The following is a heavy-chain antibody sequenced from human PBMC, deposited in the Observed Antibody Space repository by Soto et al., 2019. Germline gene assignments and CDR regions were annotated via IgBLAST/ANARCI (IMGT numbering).Heavy chain of an antibody. CDR2: ISQSGST. CDR3: ARAPKVSGSSQTRPDF. CDR1: SGSFSGFY. D-gene: IGHD6-6*01. J-gene: IGHJ4*02. Sequence: QVQLHQWGAGLLKPSETLSLACSIYSGSFSGFYWSWIRQPPGKRLEWIGEISQSGSTNYNPSLKCRVSISVDTSKNQFSLNLTSVTAADTAVYYCARAPKVSGSSQTRPDFWGQGALVTVSS. V-gene: IGHV4-34*01.